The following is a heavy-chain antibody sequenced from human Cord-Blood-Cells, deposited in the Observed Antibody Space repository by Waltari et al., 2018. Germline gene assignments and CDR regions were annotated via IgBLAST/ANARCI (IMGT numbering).Heavy chain of an antibody. V-gene: IGHV4-34*01. Sequence: QVQLQQWGAGLLKPSETLSLTCAVYGGSFSGYYWSWIRQPPGKGLEWIGEINHSRSTNDNRSLKSRVTISVDTSKNQFSLKLSSVTAADTAVYYCATEKYSSSWYWFDPWGQGTLVTVSS. CDR3: ATEKYSSSWYWFDP. CDR1: GGSFSGYY. J-gene: IGHJ5*02. CDR2: INHSRST. D-gene: IGHD6-13*01.